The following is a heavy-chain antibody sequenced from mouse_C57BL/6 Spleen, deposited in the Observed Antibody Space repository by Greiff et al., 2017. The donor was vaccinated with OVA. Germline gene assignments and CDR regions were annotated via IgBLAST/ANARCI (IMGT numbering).Heavy chain of an antibody. CDR1: GYTFTSYW. Sequence: VQLQQPGAELVMPGASVKLSCKASGYTFTSYWMHWVKQRPGQGLEWIGEIDPSDSYTNYNQKFKGKSTLTVDKSSSTAYMQLSSLTSEDSAVYYCARKDPLYAMDYWGQGTSVTVSS. J-gene: IGHJ4*01. CDR3: ARKDPLYAMDY. CDR2: IDPSDSYT. V-gene: IGHV1-69*01. D-gene: IGHD6-1*01.